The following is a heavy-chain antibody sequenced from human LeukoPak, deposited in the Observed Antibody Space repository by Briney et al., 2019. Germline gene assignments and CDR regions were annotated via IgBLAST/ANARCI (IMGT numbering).Heavy chain of an antibody. J-gene: IGHJ4*02. D-gene: IGHD5-18*01. CDR3: AKAAIDRRYSYGSPFDY. Sequence: PGGSLRLSCAASGFTFSSYAMSQLRQAPAKGREWVSAISGSGGSTYYAHSLKGRYTISRDNPKNTLYLQMNSLRTEDTAVYHCAKAAIDRRYSYGSPFDYWGQGTLVTVSS. CDR1: GFTFSSYA. V-gene: IGHV3-23*01. CDR2: ISGSGGST.